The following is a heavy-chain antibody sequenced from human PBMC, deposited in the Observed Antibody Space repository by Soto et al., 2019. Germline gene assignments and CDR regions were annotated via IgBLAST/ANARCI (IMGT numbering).Heavy chain of an antibody. D-gene: IGHD2-15*01. CDR2: IHSDGRNT. V-gene: IGHV3-74*01. CDR3: ARRDKGGFDL. CDR1: GFTFNYYW. Sequence: EVQLVESEGGLVQRGGSLRLSCAASGFTFNYYWMHWVRQAPGQGLVWVSHIHSDGRNTTYADSLKGRFTISRDNAKNTLYQQKNSLRAEDTAVAYCARRDKGGFDLWGQGTTVNVSS. J-gene: IGHJ3*01.